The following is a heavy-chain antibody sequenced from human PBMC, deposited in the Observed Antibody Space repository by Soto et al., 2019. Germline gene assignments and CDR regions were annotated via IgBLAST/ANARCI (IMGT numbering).Heavy chain of an antibody. Sequence: QVQLVQSGAEEKKPGASVKVSCKASGYTFTNYAMDWVRQAPGQRLEWMGWINAGNGNTKYSQNFQGRVTITRDTYASTAYMELSSLRFEDTAVYYCARGTGYNWNHGWFDPWGQGTLVTVSS. D-gene: IGHD1-20*01. V-gene: IGHV1-3*05. CDR3: ARGTGYNWNHGWFDP. J-gene: IGHJ5*02. CDR1: GYTFTNYA. CDR2: INAGNGNT.